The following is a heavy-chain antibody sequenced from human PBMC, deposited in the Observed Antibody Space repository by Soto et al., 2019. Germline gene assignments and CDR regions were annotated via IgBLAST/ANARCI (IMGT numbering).Heavy chain of an antibody. CDR1: GCTFSCYA. V-gene: IGHV1-69*06. J-gene: IGHJ4*02. CDR2: IIPIFGTA. D-gene: IGHD2-8*02. CDR3: ACIRRGLNRVSTGYYFDY. Sequence: AVYVSCNASGCTFSCYAISWVRQAPGQVLEWMGGIIPIFGTANYAQKFQGRVTITADKSTSTAYMELSSLRSEDTAVYYCACIRRGLNRVSTGYYFDYWGQGILVTVS.